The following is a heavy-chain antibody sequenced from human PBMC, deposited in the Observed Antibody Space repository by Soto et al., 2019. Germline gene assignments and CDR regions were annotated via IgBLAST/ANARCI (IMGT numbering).Heavy chain of an antibody. V-gene: IGHV4-30-4*01. CDR3: SRGSTYYGFLT. J-gene: IGHJ5*02. Sequence: QVQLQESGPGLVKPSQTLSLTCTVSGDSMGSGDYYWTWIRQPPGKGLEWIGYICYIGTTFYNPSLESRVNISIDTSKNHFSLRLTSVTAADTAVYYCSRGSTYYGFLTWGQGTLVTVSS. CDR1: GDSMGSGDYY. CDR2: ICYIGTT. D-gene: IGHD3-10*01.